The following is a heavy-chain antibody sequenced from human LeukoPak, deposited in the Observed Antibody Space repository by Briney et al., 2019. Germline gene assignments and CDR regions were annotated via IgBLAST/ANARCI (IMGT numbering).Heavy chain of an antibody. D-gene: IGHD6-6*01. CDR3: ARDLGSSSFDY. CDR1: GYTFSSYD. CDR2: MNPNSGNT. V-gene: IGHV1-8*02. Sequence: GASVKVSCKASGYTFSSYDINWVRQATGQGLEWMGWMNPNSGNTAYAQKFQGRVTMSRDTSISTAYMELSSLRSEDTAVYYCARDLGSSSFDYWGQGTLVTVSS. J-gene: IGHJ4*02.